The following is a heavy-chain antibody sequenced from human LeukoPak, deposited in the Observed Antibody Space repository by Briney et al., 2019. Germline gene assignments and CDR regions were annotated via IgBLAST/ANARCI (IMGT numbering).Heavy chain of an antibody. Sequence: SETLSLTCTVSGGSISSGDYYWSWIRQPPGKGLEWIGYIYYSGSTYYNPSLKSRVTISVDTSKNQFSLKLSSVTAADTAVYYCARGRRRLNILTGYPYPYLDYWGQGTLVPVSS. CDR2: IYYSGST. V-gene: IGHV4-30-4*01. D-gene: IGHD3-9*01. CDR1: GGSISSGDYY. CDR3: ARGRRRLNILTGYPYPYLDY. J-gene: IGHJ4*02.